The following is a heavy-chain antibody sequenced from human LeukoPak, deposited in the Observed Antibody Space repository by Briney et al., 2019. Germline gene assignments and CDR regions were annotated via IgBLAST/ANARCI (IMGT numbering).Heavy chain of an antibody. V-gene: IGHV4-59*11. Sequence: SETLSLTCRVSGDSISSHFWSWIRQPPGKGLEWIGYMSYSGGTKYNPALKSRGTISVDTSKNQFSLKLTSVTAADTAVYYCARETGINYYDSGGFDYWGQGTLVTVSS. J-gene: IGHJ4*02. CDR3: ARETGINYYDSGGFDY. CDR1: GDSISSHF. D-gene: IGHD3-22*01. CDR2: MSYSGGT.